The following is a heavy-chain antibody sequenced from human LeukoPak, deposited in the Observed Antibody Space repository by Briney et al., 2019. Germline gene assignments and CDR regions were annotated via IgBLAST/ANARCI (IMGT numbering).Heavy chain of an antibody. V-gene: IGHV3-74*01. CDR2: IESDGSST. CDR3: AREHRGAGATVDY. J-gene: IGHJ4*02. CDR1: GFTFSSHW. Sequence: GRSLRLSCAASGFTFSSHWMHWVRQAPGKGLVWVSRIESDGSSTTYADSVRGRFTISRDNAKNTLYLQMNSLRAEDTAVYYCAREHRGAGATVDYWGQGTLVTVSS. D-gene: IGHD1-26*01.